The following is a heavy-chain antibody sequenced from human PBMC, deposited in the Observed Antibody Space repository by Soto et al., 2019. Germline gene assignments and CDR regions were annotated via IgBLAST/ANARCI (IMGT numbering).Heavy chain of an antibody. D-gene: IGHD1-26*01. CDR1: CGSISSSSYY. V-gene: IGHV4-39*01. CDR2: IYYSGST. CDR3: ARHGLVGATSLFDY. Sequence: LSLTCTVSCGSISSSSYYWGWIRQPPGKGLEWIGSIYYSGSTYYNPSLKSRVTISVDTSKNQFSLKLSSVTAADTAVYYCARHGLVGATSLFDYWGQGTLVTVSS. J-gene: IGHJ4*02.